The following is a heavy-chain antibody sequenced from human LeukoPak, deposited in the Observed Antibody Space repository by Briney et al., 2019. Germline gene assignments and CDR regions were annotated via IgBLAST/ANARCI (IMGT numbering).Heavy chain of an antibody. V-gene: IGHV4-59*01. CDR2: IYYTWST. Sequence: GSLRLSCAASGFTFNNYAMSWIRQPPGKGLEWIGYIYYTWSTSYNPSLKSRVTISMDTSKNQFSLKLSSVTAADSAVYYCARSDYSGSGTYTEFDAFDIWGQGPMVTVSS. CDR3: ARSDYSGSGTYTEFDAFDI. CDR1: GFTFNNYA. J-gene: IGHJ3*02. D-gene: IGHD3-10*01.